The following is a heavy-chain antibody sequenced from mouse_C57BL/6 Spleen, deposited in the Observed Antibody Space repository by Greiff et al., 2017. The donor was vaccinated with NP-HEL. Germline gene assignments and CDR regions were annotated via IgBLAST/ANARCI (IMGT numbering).Heavy chain of an antibody. D-gene: IGHD1-1*01. V-gene: IGHV1-26*01. Sequence: EVQLQQSGPELVKPGASVKISCKASGYTFTDYYMNWVKQSHGKSLEWIGDINPNNGGTSYNQKFKGKATLTVDKSSSTAYMELRSLTSEDSAVYYCARGGLYYGSSHWYFDVWGTGTTVTVSS. CDR3: ARGGLYYGSSHWYFDV. J-gene: IGHJ1*03. CDR1: GYTFTDYY. CDR2: INPNNGGT.